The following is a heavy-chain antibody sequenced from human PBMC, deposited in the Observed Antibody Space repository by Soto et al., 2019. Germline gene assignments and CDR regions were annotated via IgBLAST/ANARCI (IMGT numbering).Heavy chain of an antibody. CDR2: INAGNGDT. CDR1: GFTFTSYG. J-gene: IGHJ4*02. V-gene: IGHV1-3*01. Sequence: QVQLVQSGAEVKKPGASVKVSCKTSGFTFTSYGVHWVRQAPGQRLEWMGWINAGNGDTKYSQQFQGRGTISSDTSASVVYMELSGLRSEDTALYYCARYTVERLFDYWGQGTLVTVSS. D-gene: IGHD4-17*01. CDR3: ARYTVERLFDY.